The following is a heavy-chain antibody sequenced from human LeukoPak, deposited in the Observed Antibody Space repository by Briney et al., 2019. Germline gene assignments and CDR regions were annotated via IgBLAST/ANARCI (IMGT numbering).Heavy chain of an antibody. CDR1: GFTFSSYA. J-gene: IGHJ6*03. CDR3: ARSSRRVGASTPYYYYFYMDV. CDR2: VSTSGGTT. D-gene: IGHD1-26*01. V-gene: IGHV3-23*01. Sequence: GGSLRLSCVASGFTFSSYALSWVRLAPGKGLEWVSSVSTSGGTTYSADSVKGRFTISRDNSKNTLYLQMNSLRAEDTAVFYCARSSRRVGASTPYYYYFYMDVWGKGTTVTVSS.